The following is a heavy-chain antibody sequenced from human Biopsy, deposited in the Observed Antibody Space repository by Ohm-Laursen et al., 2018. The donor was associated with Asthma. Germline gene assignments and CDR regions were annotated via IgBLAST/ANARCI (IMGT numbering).Heavy chain of an antibody. D-gene: IGHD3-9*01. V-gene: IGHV4-31*03. CDR2: IYYSGST. Sequence: TLSLTCTVSGGSISSGGYYWSWIRQHPGKGLEWIGYIYYSGSTYYNPSPKSRVTISVDTSKNQFSLKLSSVTAADTAVYYCARVPHYDILTGFTLRYYYGMDVWGQGTTVTVSS. CDR3: ARVPHYDILTGFTLRYYYGMDV. CDR1: GGSISSGGYY. J-gene: IGHJ6*02.